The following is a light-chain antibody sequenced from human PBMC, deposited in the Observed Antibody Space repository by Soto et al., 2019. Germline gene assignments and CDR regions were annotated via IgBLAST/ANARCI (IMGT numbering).Light chain of an antibody. CDR3: QQYASSPPYT. J-gene: IGKJ2*01. CDR2: GSS. V-gene: IGKV3-20*01. Sequence: EMVLTQSPGTLSLSPGERATLSYRASQSVSGNYLAWYQQKPGQSPRLLIYGSSDRATGIPDRFSGSGSGTAFTLTITRVEPEDFAVYYCQQYASSPPYTFGQGTKLEIK. CDR1: QSVSGNY.